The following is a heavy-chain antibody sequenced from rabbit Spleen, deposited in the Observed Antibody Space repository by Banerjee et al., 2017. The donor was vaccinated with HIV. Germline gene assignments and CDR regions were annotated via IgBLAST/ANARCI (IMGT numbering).Heavy chain of an antibody. J-gene: IGHJ4*01. CDR2: IDLVFGGT. CDR1: GFDFSDYG. CDR3: ARGSAAMTMVITGFYFNL. Sequence: QEQLVESGGGLVQPGGSLKLSCKASGFDFSDYGVSWVRQAPGKGLEWIGYIDLVFGGTYSATWLNGGSTISSHNAQNTLYLQLNSLTDADTATYFCARGSAAMTMVITGFYFNLWGKGTLVTVS. V-gene: IGHV1S47*01. D-gene: IGHD2-1*01.